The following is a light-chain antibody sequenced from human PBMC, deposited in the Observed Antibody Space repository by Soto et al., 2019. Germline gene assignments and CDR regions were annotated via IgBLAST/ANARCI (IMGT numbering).Light chain of an antibody. Sequence: DIHLTQAPSFLSASAGYTLTITCRASQDIRSYLAWYQQKAGRAPKLLIYAASTLQSEVPSRFRGSGSGTEFTLTISSLQPEDVETYYCQQLNSFPITFGQGTRLEIK. CDR3: QQLNSFPIT. CDR2: AAS. V-gene: IGKV1-9*01. CDR1: QDIRSY. J-gene: IGKJ5*01.